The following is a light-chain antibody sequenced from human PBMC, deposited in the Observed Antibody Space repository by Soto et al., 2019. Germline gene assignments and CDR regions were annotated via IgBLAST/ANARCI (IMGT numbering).Light chain of an antibody. J-gene: IGLJ1*01. CDR2: EVT. CDR1: SSDVGAYDY. CDR3: SSYAGSNIFYV. Sequence: SALTQPPSASGSPGQSVTISCAGTSSDVGAYDYVSWYQQHPGRAPKLMIYEVTKRPSGVPDRFSGSKSGNTASLTVSGLQAEDEADYYCSSYAGSNIFYVFGTGTKLTVL. V-gene: IGLV2-8*01.